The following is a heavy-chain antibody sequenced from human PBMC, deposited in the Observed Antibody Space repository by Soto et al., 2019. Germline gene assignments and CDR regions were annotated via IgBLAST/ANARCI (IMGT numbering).Heavy chain of an antibody. D-gene: IGHD3-10*01. Sequence: GGSLRLSCAASGFTFDDYAMNWVRQAPGKGLEWVSLISGDCGSTYYADSVKGRFTISRDNSKNSLYLQMNSLRTEDTALYYCAKEGSGQGDFDYWGQGTLVTVSS. V-gene: IGHV3-43*02. CDR3: AKEGSGQGDFDY. J-gene: IGHJ4*02. CDR1: GFTFDDYA. CDR2: ISGDCGST.